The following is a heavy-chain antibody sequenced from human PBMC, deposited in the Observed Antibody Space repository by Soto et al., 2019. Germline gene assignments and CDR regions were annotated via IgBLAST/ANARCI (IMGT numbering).Heavy chain of an antibody. V-gene: IGHV4-30-2*01. CDR3: ATQSYSNSGAYYYYAMDV. J-gene: IGHJ6*02. CDR2: IYQSGST. D-gene: IGHD4-4*01. CDR1: GGSISSGGYS. Sequence: PSETLSLTCAVSGGSISSGGYSWSWIRQPPGKGLEWIGYIYQSGSTYYNPSLKSRVTISVDRSRNQFSLKLSSVTAADTAVYFCATQSYSNSGAYYYYAMDVWGQGTTVTVSS.